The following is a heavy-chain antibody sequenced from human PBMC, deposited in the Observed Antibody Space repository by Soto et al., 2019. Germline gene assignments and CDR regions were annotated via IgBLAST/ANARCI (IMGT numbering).Heavy chain of an antibody. J-gene: IGHJ5*02. CDR3: AGQWLAGDGAFDP. Sequence: QVQLHESGPGLVKPSETLSLTCAVSGVSGNNNKWWSWVRQPPGKGLEWIGEIHSSGYTNYNPSLKSRATIFVDKPKNQCTVKLTSVTAADTAVYFCAGQWLAGDGAFDPWGQGTLVTVSS. V-gene: IGHV4-4*02. CDR2: IHSSGYT. CDR1: GVSGNNNKW. D-gene: IGHD6-19*01.